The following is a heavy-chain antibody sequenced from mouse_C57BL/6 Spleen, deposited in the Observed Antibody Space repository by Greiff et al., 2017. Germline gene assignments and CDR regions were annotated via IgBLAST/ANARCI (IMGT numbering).Heavy chain of an antibody. Sequence: VQLMESGAELVRPGASVTLSCKASGYTFTDYEMHWVKQTPVHGLEWIGAIDPETGGTAYNQKFKGKAILTADKSSSTAYMELRSLTSEDSAVYYCTRLRRGYYFDYWGQGTTLTVSS. J-gene: IGHJ2*01. CDR2: IDPETGGT. V-gene: IGHV1-15*01. CDR1: GYTFTDYE. CDR3: TRLRRGYYFDY. D-gene: IGHD2-12*01.